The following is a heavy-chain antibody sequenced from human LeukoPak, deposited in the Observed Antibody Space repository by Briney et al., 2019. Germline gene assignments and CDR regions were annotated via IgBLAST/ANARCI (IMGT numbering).Heavy chain of an antibody. J-gene: IGHJ4*02. CDR3: ARVRATAYYFDY. CDR2: IYYSGST. V-gene: IGHV4-59*12. CDR1: GGSISSYY. Sequence: ASETLSLTCTVSGGSISSYYWSWIRQPPGKGLEWIGYIYYSGSTNYNPSLKSRVTISVDTSKNQFSLKLSSVTAADTAVYYCARVRATAYYFDYWGQGTLVTVSS.